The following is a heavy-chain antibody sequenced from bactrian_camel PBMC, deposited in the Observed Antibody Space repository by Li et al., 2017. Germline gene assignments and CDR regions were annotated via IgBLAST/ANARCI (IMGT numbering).Heavy chain of an antibody. Sequence: HVQLVESGGGSVQAGGSLRLTCTASGHLYSTFCMAWFRQAPGKERERVAVIDTDGTTSYIDSVKGRFTISKDNAKNSLYLQMNALKPEDTAMYYCAAGDLLCKGVHELAHWGQGTQVTV. D-gene: IGHD2*01. V-gene: IGHV3S53*01. CDR3: AAGDLLCKGVHELAH. CDR2: IDTDGTT. J-gene: IGHJ4*01. CDR1: GHLYSTFC.